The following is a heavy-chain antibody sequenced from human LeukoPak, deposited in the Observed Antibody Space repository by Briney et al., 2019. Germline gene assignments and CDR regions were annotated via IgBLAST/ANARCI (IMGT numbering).Heavy chain of an antibody. Sequence: ASVKVSCKASGYTFTGYYMHWVRQAAGQGLEWNGWINPNSGGTNYAQKFQGRVTMTRDTSISTAYMELSRLRSDDTAVYYCARQQTRGYSYGIPGYWGQGTLVTVSS. CDR3: ARQQTRGYSYGIPGY. V-gene: IGHV1-2*02. CDR2: INPNSGGT. J-gene: IGHJ4*02. D-gene: IGHD5-18*01. CDR1: GYTFTGYY.